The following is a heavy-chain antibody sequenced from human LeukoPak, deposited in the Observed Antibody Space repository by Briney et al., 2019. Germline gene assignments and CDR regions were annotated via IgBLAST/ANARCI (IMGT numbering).Heavy chain of an antibody. J-gene: IGHJ5*02. V-gene: IGHV3-49*03. CDR1: GFTFGDYA. CDR2: IRSKAYGGTT. Sequence: GGSLRLSCVTSGFTFGDYAMSWFRQAPGKGLEWVGLIRSKAYGGTTEYAASVKGRFTISRDDSKSIAYLQMNSLKTEDTAVYYCTRDLVVYGEDRWFDPWGQGTLVTVSS. CDR3: TRDLVVYGEDRWFDP. D-gene: IGHD4-17*01.